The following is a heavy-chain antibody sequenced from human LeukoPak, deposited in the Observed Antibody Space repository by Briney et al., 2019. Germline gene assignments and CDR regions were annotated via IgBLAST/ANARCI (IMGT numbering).Heavy chain of an antibody. CDR3: ARMPRYYDSSGYYGYVADY. CDR2: IYTSGST. CDR1: GGSISSGSYY. V-gene: IGHV4-61*02. Sequence: SKTLSLTCTVSGGSISSGSYYWSWIRQPAGKGLEWIGRIYTSGSTNYNPSLKSRVTISVDTSKNQFSLKLSSVTAADTAVYYCARMPRYYDSSGYYGYVADYWGQGTLVTVSS. D-gene: IGHD3-22*01. J-gene: IGHJ4*02.